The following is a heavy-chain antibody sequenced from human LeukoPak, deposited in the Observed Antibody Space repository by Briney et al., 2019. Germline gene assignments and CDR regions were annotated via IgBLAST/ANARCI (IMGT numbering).Heavy chain of an antibody. J-gene: IGHJ4*02. D-gene: IGHD5-12*01. CDR2: ISYDGSNK. CDR1: GFTFSSYG. Sequence: GGSLRLSCAASGFTFSSYGMHRVRQAPGKGLEWVAVISYDGSNKYYADSVKGRFTISRDNSKNTLYLQMNSLRAEDTAVYYCAKDSFSGYGFFDYWGQGTLVTVSS. CDR3: AKDSFSGYGFFDY. V-gene: IGHV3-30*18.